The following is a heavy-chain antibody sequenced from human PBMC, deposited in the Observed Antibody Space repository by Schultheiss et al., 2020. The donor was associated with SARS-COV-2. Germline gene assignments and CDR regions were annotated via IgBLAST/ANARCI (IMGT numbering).Heavy chain of an antibody. D-gene: IGHD2-8*01. CDR3: ARGGSLVLMVYALYYFDY. Sequence: GESLKISCAASGFTFSSYWMSWVRQAPGKGLEWVANIKQDGSEKYYVDSVKGRFTISRDNAKNSLYLQMNSLRAEDTAVYYCARGGSLVLMVYALYYFDYWGQGTLVTVSS. J-gene: IGHJ4*02. CDR2: IKQDGSEK. V-gene: IGHV3-7*03. CDR1: GFTFSSYW.